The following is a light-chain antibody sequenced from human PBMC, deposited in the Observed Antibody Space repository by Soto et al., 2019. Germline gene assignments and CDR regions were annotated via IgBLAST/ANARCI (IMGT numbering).Light chain of an antibody. Sequence: EVARSPESLAVSMGERATINCKSSQSVLYSSNNKNYLACYQQKPGQPPQLIIYWASTRESGVPERFSGSGSGTDFTLTISSLEAEDVTFYWCPPYFDVSFTFGGRTKVDI. CDR1: QSVLYSSNNKNY. V-gene: IGKV4-1*01. CDR3: PPYFDVSFT. J-gene: IGKJ4*01. CDR2: WAS.